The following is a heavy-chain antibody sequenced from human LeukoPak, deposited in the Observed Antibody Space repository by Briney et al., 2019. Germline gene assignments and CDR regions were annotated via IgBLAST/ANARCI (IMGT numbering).Heavy chain of an antibody. D-gene: IGHD4-23*01. Sequence: GGSLRLSCAASGFTFSDYYMSWIHQAPGKGLEWVSYISSSGSTIYYADSVKGRFTISRDNAKNSLYLQMNSLRAEDTAVYYCARITVVTPDAFDIWGQGTMVTVSS. V-gene: IGHV3-11*04. CDR3: ARITVVTPDAFDI. CDR1: GFTFSDYY. CDR2: ISSSGSTI. J-gene: IGHJ3*02.